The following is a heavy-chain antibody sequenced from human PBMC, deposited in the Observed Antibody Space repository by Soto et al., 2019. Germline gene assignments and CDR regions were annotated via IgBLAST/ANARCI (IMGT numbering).Heavy chain of an antibody. CDR3: ARQIYDSDTGPNFQYYFDS. CDR1: GDSFDVYL. Sequence: PREDLKLSITGCGDSFDVYLINWVRPKPGKGLEWMGRIDPSDSQTYYSPSFRGHVTISATKSITTVFLQWSSLRASDTAMYYCARQIYDSDTGPNFQYYFDSWGQGTPVTVSS. J-gene: IGHJ4*02. V-gene: IGHV5-10-1*01. D-gene: IGHD3-22*01. CDR2: IDPSDSQT.